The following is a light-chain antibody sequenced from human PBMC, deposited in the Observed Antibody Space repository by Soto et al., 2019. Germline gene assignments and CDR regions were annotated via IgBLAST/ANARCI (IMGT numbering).Light chain of an antibody. CDR1: QSVSSN. CDR3: HQYNNWPPLT. V-gene: IGKV3-15*01. Sequence: DIVMTQSPATLSVSPGERATLSCRASQSVSSNFAWYQQKFGQAPRLLIYGASTRATGIPARFSGSGSGTEFTRTISSLQSEDFAVYYCHQYNNWPPLTFGGGTKVEIK. CDR2: GAS. J-gene: IGKJ4*01.